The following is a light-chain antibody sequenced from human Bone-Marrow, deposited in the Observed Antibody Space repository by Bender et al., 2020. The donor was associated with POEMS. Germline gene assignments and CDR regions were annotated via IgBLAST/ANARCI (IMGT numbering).Light chain of an antibody. CDR3: CSYAGSTSWI. J-gene: IGLJ2*01. Sequence: QSALTQPASVSGSPGQSVSISCIGTDTDIGNYNLVSWYQQHPGKAPKVIIYEVDERPSGVSDRFSGSKSGNTASLTISGLQPGDEADYYCCSYAGSTSWIFGGGTKVTVL. CDR2: EVD. CDR1: DTDIGNYNL. V-gene: IGLV2-23*02.